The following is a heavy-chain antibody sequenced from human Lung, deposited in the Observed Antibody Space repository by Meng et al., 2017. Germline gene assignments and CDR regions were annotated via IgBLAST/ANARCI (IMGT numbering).Heavy chain of an antibody. CDR3: ARGPTTMAHDFDY. J-gene: IGHJ4*02. V-gene: IGHV4-34*01. D-gene: IGHD4-11*01. CDR1: GVSFSDYY. CDR2: INHSGST. Sequence: QVQLQQWGAGLLSPSETLSLTCVCSGVSFSDYYWSWIRQPPGKGLEWIGEINHSGSTNYNPSLESRATISVDTSQNNLSLKLSSVTAADSAVYYCARGPTTMAHDFDYWGQGTLVTVSS.